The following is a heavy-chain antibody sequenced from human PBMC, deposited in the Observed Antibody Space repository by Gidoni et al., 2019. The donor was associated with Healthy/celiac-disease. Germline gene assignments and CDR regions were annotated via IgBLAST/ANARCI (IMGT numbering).Heavy chain of an antibody. CDR3: ARDYGGGYSGYVEVYGMDV. D-gene: IGHD5-12*01. V-gene: IGHV1-69*01. J-gene: IGHJ6*02. CDR2: IIPIFGTA. CDR1: GGPFSSYA. Sequence: QVQLVQSGAEVTKPGSSVKVSCKASGGPFSSYAISWVRQAPGQGLEGMGGIIPIFGTANYAQKFQGRVTITADESTSTAYMELSSLRSEDTAVYYCARDYGGGYSGYVEVYGMDVWGQGTTVTVSS.